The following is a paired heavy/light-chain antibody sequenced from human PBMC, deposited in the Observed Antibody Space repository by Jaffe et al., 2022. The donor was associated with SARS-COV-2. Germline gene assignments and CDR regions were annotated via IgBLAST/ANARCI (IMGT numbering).Light chain of an antibody. CDR1: QGISNY. J-gene: IGKJ3*01. CDR3: QKYNSAPPVT. Sequence: DIQMTQSPSSLSASVGDRVTITCRASQGISNYLAWYQQKPGKVPKLLIYAASTLQSGVPSRFSGSGSGTDFTLTISSLQPEDVATYYCQKYNSAPPVTFGPGTKVDIK. V-gene: IGKV1-27*01. CDR2: AAS.
Heavy chain of an antibody. J-gene: IGHJ3*01. CDR1: GGSISSYY. Sequence: QVQLQESGPGLVKPSETLSLTCTVSGGSISSYYWSWIRQPPGKGLEWIGYIYYSGSTNYNPSLKSRVTISVDTSKNQFSLKLSSVTAADTAVYYCASGGAFDYGGNSVPFFPNWGQGTMVTVSS. V-gene: IGHV4-59*01. D-gene: IGHD4-17*01. CDR3: ASGGAFDYGGNSVPFFPN. CDR2: IYYSGST.